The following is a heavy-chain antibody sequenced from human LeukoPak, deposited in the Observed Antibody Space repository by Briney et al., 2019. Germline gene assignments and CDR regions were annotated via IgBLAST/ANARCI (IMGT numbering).Heavy chain of an antibody. CDR3: ARVTYGSGTYGAFDY. CDR2: ISRSGSYI. J-gene: IGHJ4*02. V-gene: IGHV3-21*04. CDR1: GFTFSSYT. D-gene: IGHD3-10*01. Sequence: GGSLRLSCAASGFTFSSYTMNWVRQAPGKGLEWVSSISRSGSYIYYADSLKDRFTISRDNAKNSLYLQMNSLRAEDTAVYYCARVTYGSGTYGAFDYWGQGTLVTVSS.